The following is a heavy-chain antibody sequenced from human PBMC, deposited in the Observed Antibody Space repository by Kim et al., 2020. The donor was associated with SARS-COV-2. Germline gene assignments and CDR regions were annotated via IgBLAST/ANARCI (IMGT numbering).Heavy chain of an antibody. J-gene: IGHJ4*02. V-gene: IGHV3-23*01. CDR2: ISGSGGST. Sequence: GGSLRLSCAASGFTFSSYAMSWVRQAPGKGLEWVSAISGSGGSTYYADSVKGRFTISRDNSKNTLYLQMNSLRAEDTAVYYCAKIAVSYYGSGSYYPYFDDWGQGTRVTVSS. CDR3: AKIAVSYYGSGSYYPYFDD. D-gene: IGHD3-10*01. CDR1: GFTFSSYA.